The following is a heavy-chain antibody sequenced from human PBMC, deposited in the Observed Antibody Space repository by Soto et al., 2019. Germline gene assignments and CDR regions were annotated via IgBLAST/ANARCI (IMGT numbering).Heavy chain of an antibody. V-gene: IGHV4-34*01. J-gene: IGHJ5*02. D-gene: IGHD3-16*02. CDR2: INHSGST. CDR3: ARGRYVYIWGSDRSGWFDP. CDR1: GGSFSGYY. Sequence: QVQLQQWGAGLLKPSETLSLTCAVYGGSFSGYYWSWIRQPPGKGLEWIGEINHSGSTNYNPSLKSRVTISVDTSKNQFSLKLSSVTAADTAVYYCARGRYVYIWGSDRSGWFDPWGQGTLVTVSS.